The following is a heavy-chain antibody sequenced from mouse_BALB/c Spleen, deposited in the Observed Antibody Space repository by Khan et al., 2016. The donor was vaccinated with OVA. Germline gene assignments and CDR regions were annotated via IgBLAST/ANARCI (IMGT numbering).Heavy chain of an antibody. CDR2: ISYSGNI. J-gene: IGHJ3*01. D-gene: IGHD3-3*01. V-gene: IGHV3-2*02. CDR1: GYSITSDYA. CDR3: TGGRAY. Sequence: EVQLQESGPGLVKPSQSLSLTCTVTGYSITSDYAWNWIRQFPGNKLEWMGYISYSGNISYTPSLKSRISITRDTSKNQFFLQLSSVTTEDTATYDCTGGRAYWGQGTLVTVSA.